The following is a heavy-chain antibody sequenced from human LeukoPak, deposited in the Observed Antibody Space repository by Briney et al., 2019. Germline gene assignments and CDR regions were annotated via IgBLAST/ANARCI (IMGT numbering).Heavy chain of an antibody. J-gene: IGHJ4*02. CDR2: IYYSGGT. CDR3: ARHRDGYSNQAFDY. V-gene: IGHV4-59*01. Sequence: SETLSLTCTVSGGSISSYSCSWIRQPPGKGLEWIGCIYYSGGTSYNPSLKSRVTISVDTSKNQFSLKLSSVTAADTAVYYCARHRDGYSNQAFDYWGQGTLVTVSS. D-gene: IGHD5-24*01. CDR1: GGSISSYS.